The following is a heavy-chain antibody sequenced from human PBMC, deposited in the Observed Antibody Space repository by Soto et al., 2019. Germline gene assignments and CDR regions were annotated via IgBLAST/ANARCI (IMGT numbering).Heavy chain of an antibody. J-gene: IGHJ5*02. CDR2: IYWDDDN. CDR1: GFSLSNNGEA. D-gene: IGHD3-10*02. V-gene: IGHV2-5*02. Sequence: QITLKESGPTLVKPTQTLTLTCTFSGFSLSNNGEAVGWFRQSPGKALEWLALIYWDDDNRYNPTLRTRLSTTKDNSKNQVVPTLTNMAPVDTATYYCARYVATSPAGWFEPWGQGIPVTVSS. CDR3: ARYVATSPAGWFEP.